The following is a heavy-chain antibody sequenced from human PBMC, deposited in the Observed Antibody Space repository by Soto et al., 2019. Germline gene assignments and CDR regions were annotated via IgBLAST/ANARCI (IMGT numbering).Heavy chain of an antibody. CDR3: AKAPGSGWLFDY. V-gene: IGHV3-23*01. CDR2: ISRSGGTT. CDR1: GFTFSNFA. J-gene: IGHJ4*02. Sequence: GGSLRLSCAASGFTFSNFAMNWVRQAPGKGLEWVSGISRSGGTTYYADSVKGRFTISRDNSKHTLYLQVNSLRAEDTAVYYCAKAPGSGWLFDYWGQGTLVTVSS. D-gene: IGHD6-19*01.